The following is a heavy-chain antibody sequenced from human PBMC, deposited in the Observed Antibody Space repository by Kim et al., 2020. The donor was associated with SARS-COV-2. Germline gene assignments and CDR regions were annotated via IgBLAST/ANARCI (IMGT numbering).Heavy chain of an antibody. V-gene: IGHV3-30*18. CDR3: AKRTPTVSGLEY. J-gene: IGHJ4*02. CDR2: ISFGGSNN. CDR1: GFTVGTYG. D-gene: IGHD6-19*01. Sequence: GGSLRLSCAASGFTVGTYGIHWVRQAPGQGLEWVAAISFGGSNNYYADSVKGRFTISRDISKNTLDLQMNSLRAEDTAVYFCAKRTPTVSGLEYWGRGTL.